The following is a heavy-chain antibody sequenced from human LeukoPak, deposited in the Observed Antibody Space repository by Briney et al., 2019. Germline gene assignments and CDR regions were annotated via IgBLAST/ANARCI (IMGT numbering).Heavy chain of an antibody. CDR1: GFTFSAYE. D-gene: IGHD3-9*01. J-gene: IGHJ4*02. CDR3: ARDRYDILTAPYYFDY. CDR2: IGSSGSTV. Sequence: GGSLRLSCAASGFTFSAYEMNWVRQAPGKGLEWVSYIGSSGSTVYYADSVKGRFTISRDNVKNSLYMQMESLRDEDTAIYYCARDRYDILTAPYYFDYWGQGTLVTVSS. V-gene: IGHV3-48*03.